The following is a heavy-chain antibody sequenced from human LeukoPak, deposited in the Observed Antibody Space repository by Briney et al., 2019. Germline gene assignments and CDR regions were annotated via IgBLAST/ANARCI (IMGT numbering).Heavy chain of an antibody. CDR3: AKERTDTRYDQYFDY. CDR1: GFTFSSYA. Sequence: PGGSLRLSCAASGFTFSSYAMNWVRQAPGKGLEWVSVISGSGDNTYYEDSVKGRFTISRDNSKNTLYLQMNSLRAEDTAVYYCAKERTDTRYDQYFDYWGQGTLVTVSS. J-gene: IGHJ4*02. V-gene: IGHV3-23*01. CDR2: ISGSGDNT. D-gene: IGHD5-18*01.